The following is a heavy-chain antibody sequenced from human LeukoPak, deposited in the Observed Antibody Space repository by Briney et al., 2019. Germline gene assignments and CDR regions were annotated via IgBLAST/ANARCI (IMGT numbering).Heavy chain of an antibody. J-gene: IGHJ4*02. D-gene: IGHD4-17*01. CDR1: RGSFSGYY. CDR2: INHRGCT. V-gene: IGHV4-34*01. CDR3: ARTGLRRLYFDY. Sequence: SETLSLTRAVCRGSFSGYYWSGIRQPPAKGREGIGEINHRGCTNYNPSLKSRVTISVDTSKNQFSLKLSSVTASDTAVYYCARTGLRRLYFDYWGQGTLVTVSS.